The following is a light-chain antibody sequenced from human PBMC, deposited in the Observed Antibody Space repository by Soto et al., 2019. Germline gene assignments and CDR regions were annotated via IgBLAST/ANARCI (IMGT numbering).Light chain of an antibody. CDR2: GAS. J-gene: IGKJ1*01. Sequence: EIVMTQSPATLSVSPGERTTLSCRASQSVNSNLAWYQQKPGQAPRLLIYGASTRATGIPARFSGSGSGTDFTLTISSLQSEDFAVYYCQQCDNWPRTFGQGTKVDIK. V-gene: IGKV3-15*01. CDR1: QSVNSN. CDR3: QQCDNWPRT.